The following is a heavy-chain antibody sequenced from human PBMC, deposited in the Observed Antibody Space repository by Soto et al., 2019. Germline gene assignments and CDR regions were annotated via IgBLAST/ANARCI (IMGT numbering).Heavy chain of an antibody. D-gene: IGHD2-2*01. J-gene: IGHJ6*02. CDR2: FHYSGRT. CDR3: ARLAGYCSGTSCYGYYGMDV. CDR1: SAPISSVPSS. Sequence: TMSLNRIISSAPISSVPSSPASVRKTPGKGLEWIGTFHYSGRTYCSPSLESRVTLSVDTSKNQFSLKVSSVTAADTAVFYCARLAGYCSGTSCYGYYGMDVWGQGTTVT. V-gene: IGHV4-39*01.